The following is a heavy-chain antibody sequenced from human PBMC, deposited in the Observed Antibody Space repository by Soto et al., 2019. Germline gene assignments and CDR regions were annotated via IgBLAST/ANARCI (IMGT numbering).Heavy chain of an antibody. V-gene: IGHV3-33*01. D-gene: IGHD2-2*01. CDR3: ARDYCSSTSCHYCFDY. CDR1: GFTFSSYG. J-gene: IGHJ4*02. CDR2: IWYDGSNK. Sequence: GGSLRLSCAASGFTFSSYGMHWVRQAPGKGLEWVAVIWYDGSNKYYADSVKGRFTISRDNSKNTLYLQMNSLRAEDTAVYYCARDYCSSTSCHYCFDYWGQGTLVTVSS.